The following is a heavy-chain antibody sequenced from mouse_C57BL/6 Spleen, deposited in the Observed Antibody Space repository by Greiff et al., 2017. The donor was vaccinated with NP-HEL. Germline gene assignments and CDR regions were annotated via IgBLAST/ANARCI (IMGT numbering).Heavy chain of an antibody. CDR3: TRYDGYYVRDYFDY. V-gene: IGHV1-15*01. CDR2: IDPETGGT. Sequence: QVQLQQSGAELVRPGASVTLSCKASGYTFTDYEMHWVKQTPVHGLEWIGAIDPETGGTAYNQKFKGKAILTADKSSSTAYMELRSLTSEDSAVYYCTRYDGYYVRDYFDYWGQGTTLTVSS. CDR1: GYTFTDYE. D-gene: IGHD2-3*01. J-gene: IGHJ2*01.